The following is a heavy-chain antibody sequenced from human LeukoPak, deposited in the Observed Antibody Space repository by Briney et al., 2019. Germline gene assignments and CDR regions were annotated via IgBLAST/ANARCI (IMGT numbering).Heavy chain of an antibody. J-gene: IGHJ5*02. CDR1: GYTFTGYY. Sequence: ASVKVSCKASGYTFTGYYMHWVRQAPGQGLEWMGWINPNSGGTNYAQKFRGRVTMTRDTSISTAYMELSRLRSDDTAVYYCARDNSVGSVGDIAWWFDPWGQGTLVTVSS. D-gene: IGHD3-16*02. CDR3: ARDNSVGSVGDIAWWFDP. V-gene: IGHV1-2*02. CDR2: INPNSGGT.